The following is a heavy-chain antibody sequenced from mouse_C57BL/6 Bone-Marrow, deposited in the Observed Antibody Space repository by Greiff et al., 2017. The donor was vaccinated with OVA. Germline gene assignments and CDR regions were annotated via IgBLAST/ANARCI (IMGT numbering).Heavy chain of an antibody. CDR1: GYAFSSSW. J-gene: IGHJ3*01. V-gene: IGHV1-82*01. CDR3: ARWLYYPPGFAY. CDR2: IYPGDGDT. D-gene: IGHD1-1*01. Sequence: VQLQQSGPELVKPGASVKISCKASGYAFSSSWMNWVKQRPGKGLEWIGRIYPGDGDTNYNGKFKGKATLTADKSSSTAYMQLSSLTSEDSAVYVCARWLYYPPGFAYWGQGTLVTVSA.